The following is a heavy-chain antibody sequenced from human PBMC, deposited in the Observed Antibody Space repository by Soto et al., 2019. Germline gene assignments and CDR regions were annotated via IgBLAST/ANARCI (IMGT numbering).Heavy chain of an antibody. D-gene: IGHD1-1*01. V-gene: IGHV2-5*02. Sequence: QITLKESGPTVVKPTQTLTLTCTFSGFSLSTTGVGVGWIRQPPGKALEWLALFYWDDTKRYSPSLKTRLTITKDNSKNQVVLTMTNMDPVDTATYYCVHRHYNLGKYGMDVWGQGTTVTVSS. J-gene: IGHJ6*02. CDR2: FYWDDTK. CDR3: VHRHYNLGKYGMDV. CDR1: GFSLSTTGVG.